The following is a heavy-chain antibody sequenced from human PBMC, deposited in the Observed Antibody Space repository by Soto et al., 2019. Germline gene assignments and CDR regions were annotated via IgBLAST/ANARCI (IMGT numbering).Heavy chain of an antibody. J-gene: IGHJ5*02. CDR2: IYYSGST. CDR1: GGSISSGGYY. V-gene: IGHV4-31*03. CDR3: ARDQGAPHRQFDP. Sequence: SETLSLTCTVSGGSISSGGYYWSWIRQHPGKGLEWIGYIYYSGSTYYNPSLKSRVTISVDTSKNQFSLKLSSVTAADTAVYYCARDQGAPHRQFDPWGQGTLVTVS.